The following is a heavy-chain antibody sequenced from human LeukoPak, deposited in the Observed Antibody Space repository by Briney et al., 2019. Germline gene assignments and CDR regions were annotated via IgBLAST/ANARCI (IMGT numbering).Heavy chain of an antibody. CDR1: GGSISSGSYY. V-gene: IGHV4-61*02. CDR3: AREDRGSNYGWYFDY. D-gene: IGHD5-18*01. J-gene: IGHJ4*02. Sequence: SQTLSLTCSVSGGSISSGSYYWSWIRQPAGKGLECIGRIYTSGSTNYNPSLKSRVTISLDTSKNQFSLKLSSVTATDTAVYYCAREDRGSNYGWYFDYWGQGTLVTVSS. CDR2: IYTSGST.